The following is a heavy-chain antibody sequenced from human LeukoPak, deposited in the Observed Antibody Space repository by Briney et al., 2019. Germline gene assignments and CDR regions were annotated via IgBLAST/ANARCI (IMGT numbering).Heavy chain of an antibody. Sequence: PGGSLRLSCAASGFSISNDWMSWVRQAPGKGLEWVSRVRSRSAGETTDYAATVKGRFTISRDDSKNTLYVQMNSLKTEDTAVYYCTLIQGWGSGSYYRDFWGQGTLVTVSS. CDR3: TLIQGWGSGSYYRDF. V-gene: IGHV3-15*01. CDR2: VRSRSAGETT. J-gene: IGHJ4*02. D-gene: IGHD3-10*01. CDR1: GFSISNDW.